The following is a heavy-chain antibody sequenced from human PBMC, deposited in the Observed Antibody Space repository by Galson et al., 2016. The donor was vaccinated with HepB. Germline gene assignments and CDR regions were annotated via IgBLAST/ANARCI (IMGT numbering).Heavy chain of an antibody. CDR1: GGSIRNGGYY. CDR2: VYYNGNT. V-gene: IGHV4-31*03. Sequence: TLSLTCTVSGGSIRNGGYYWSWVRQHPGKGLEWIGFVYYNGNTYYNPSLRSRMAISIDTSQNHFSLKVNSVTAADTAVYYCATVPVPGWFDPWGQGILVTVFS. J-gene: IGHJ5*02. CDR3: ATVPVPGWFDP. D-gene: IGHD3-10*01.